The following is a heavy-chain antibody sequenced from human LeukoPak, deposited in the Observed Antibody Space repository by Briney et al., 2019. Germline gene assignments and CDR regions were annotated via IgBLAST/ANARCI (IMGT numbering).Heavy chain of an antibody. Sequence: GGSLRLSCAASGFTVSSNYMSWVRQAPGKGLGWVSVIYSGGSTYYADSVKGRFTISRDNSKNTLYLQMNSLRAEDTAVYYCARYSSSWAFDYWGQGTLVTVSS. CDR2: IYSGGST. CDR1: GFTVSSNY. V-gene: IGHV3-66*01. D-gene: IGHD6-13*01. CDR3: ARYSSSWAFDY. J-gene: IGHJ4*02.